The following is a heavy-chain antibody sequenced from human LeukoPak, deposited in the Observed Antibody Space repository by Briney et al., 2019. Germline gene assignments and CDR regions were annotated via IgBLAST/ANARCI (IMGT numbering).Heavy chain of an antibody. CDR1: GGSVSSSNW. CDR3: AREVDTAMVPTFDY. D-gene: IGHD5-18*01. J-gene: IGHJ4*02. Sequence: SSETLSLTCAVSGGSVSSSNWWSWVRQPPGKGLEWIGEIYHSGSTNYNPSLKSRVTISVDKSKNQFSLKLSSVTAADTAVYYCAREVDTAMVPTFDYWGQGTLVTVSS. CDR2: IYHSGST. V-gene: IGHV4-4*02.